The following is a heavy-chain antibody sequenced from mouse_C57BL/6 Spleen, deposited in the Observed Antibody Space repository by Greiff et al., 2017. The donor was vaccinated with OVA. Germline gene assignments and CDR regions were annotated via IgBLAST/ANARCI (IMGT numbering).Heavy chain of an antibody. D-gene: IGHD2-4*01. CDR3: AIGGYGDYAWFAY. V-gene: IGHV1-80*01. Sequence: QVQLQQSGAELVKPGASVKISCKASGYAFSSSWMNWVKQRPGKGLEWIGQIYPGDGDTNYNQKFKGKATLTVDKSSSTAYMQLSSLTSEDSSVYYCAIGGYGDYAWFAYWGQGTLVTVSA. J-gene: IGHJ3*01. CDR1: GYAFSSSW. CDR2: IYPGDGDT.